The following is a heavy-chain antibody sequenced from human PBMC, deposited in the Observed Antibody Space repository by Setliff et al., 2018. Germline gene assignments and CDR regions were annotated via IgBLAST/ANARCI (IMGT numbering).Heavy chain of an antibody. CDR1: GDSFSNYA. CDR2: IIPMFGTP. D-gene: IGHD5-18*01. CDR3: AREGVDTRSSTDYRYYMDV. Sequence: GASVKVSCKASGDSFSNYAISWVRQAPGQGLEWMGGIIPMFGTPAYTQKFQDRVTITTDESASTAYMELSSLTSADTAVYYCAREGVDTRSSTDYRYYMDVWGKGTTVTVSS. J-gene: IGHJ6*03. V-gene: IGHV1-69*05.